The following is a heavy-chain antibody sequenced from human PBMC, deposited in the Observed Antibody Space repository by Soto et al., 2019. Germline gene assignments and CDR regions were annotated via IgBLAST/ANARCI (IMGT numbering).Heavy chain of an antibody. J-gene: IGHJ4*02. CDR1: GFTFSSYW. CDR2: INSDGSST. Sequence: HPVGSLRLSCAASGFTFSSYWMHWVRQAPGKGLVWVSRINSDGSSTSYADSVKGRFTISRDNAKNTLYLQMNSLRAEDTAVYYCATGPATTGFDYWGQGTLVTVSS. CDR3: ATGPATTGFDY. D-gene: IGHD4-17*01. V-gene: IGHV3-74*01.